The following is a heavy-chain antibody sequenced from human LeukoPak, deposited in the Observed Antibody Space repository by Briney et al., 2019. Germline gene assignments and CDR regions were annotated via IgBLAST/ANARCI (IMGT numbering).Heavy chain of an antibody. CDR1: GFTFSSYG. Sequence: GRSLRLSCAASGFTFSSYGMHWVRQAPGKGLEWVAVIWYDGSNKYYADSVKGRFTISRDNSKNTLYLQMNSLRAEDTAVYYCAIFASGTTEDYWGQGTLATVSS. CDR3: AIFASGTTEDY. D-gene: IGHD4-17*01. CDR2: IWYDGSNK. V-gene: IGHV3-33*01. J-gene: IGHJ4*02.